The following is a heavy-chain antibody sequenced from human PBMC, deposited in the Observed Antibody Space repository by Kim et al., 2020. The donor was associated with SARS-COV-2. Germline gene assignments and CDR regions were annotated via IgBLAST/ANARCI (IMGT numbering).Heavy chain of an antibody. V-gene: IGHV3-23*01. D-gene: IGHD6-19*01. Sequence: GGSLRLSCEASGFTFNNFAMSWVRQAPGKGLEWVATFSGGGTTYYRDSVKGRFTISRDNSKATLYLQMDTLRAEDTALYYCAKASYGTGWSSFDYWGQGTLVTVSS. CDR1: GFTFNNFA. CDR2: FSGGGTT. CDR3: AKASYGTGWSSFDY. J-gene: IGHJ4*02.